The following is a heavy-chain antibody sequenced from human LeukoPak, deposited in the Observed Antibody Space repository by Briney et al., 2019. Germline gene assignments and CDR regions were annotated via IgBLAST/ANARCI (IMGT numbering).Heavy chain of an antibody. Sequence: VGSLRLSCAASGFTFCSYSMDWVCAAPGGGLEWVSSISSSSSYIYYADSVKGRFTISRDNAKNSLYLQMNSLRAEDTAVYYCARDSVRVGYGSGSLPFYWGQGTLVTVSS. CDR3: ARDSVRVGYGSGSLPFY. CDR2: ISSSSSYI. CDR1: GFTFCSYS. V-gene: IGHV3-21*01. D-gene: IGHD3-10*01. J-gene: IGHJ4*02.